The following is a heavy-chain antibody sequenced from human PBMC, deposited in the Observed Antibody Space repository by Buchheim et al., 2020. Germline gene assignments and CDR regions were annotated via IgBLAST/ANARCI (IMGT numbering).Heavy chain of an antibody. J-gene: IGHJ4*02. CDR2: INPDTVAARII. V-gene: IGHV3-74*01. CDR1: GFRVSDYW. Sequence: DVQLVESGGDLVQPGGSLRLSCAASGFRVSDYWMHWVRQVPGEGLVWVARINPDTVAARIISYANSVRGRFPISRAPAKNTFNLHMNNLRPEDTAVYYCARDLTGPFDLWGQGTL. CDR3: ARDLTGPFDL. D-gene: IGHD7-27*01.